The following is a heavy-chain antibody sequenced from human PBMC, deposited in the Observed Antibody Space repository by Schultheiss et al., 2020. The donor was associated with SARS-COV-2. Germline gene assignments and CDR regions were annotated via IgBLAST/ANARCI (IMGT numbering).Heavy chain of an antibody. J-gene: IGHJ3*02. V-gene: IGHV4-34*01. CDR2: INHSGST. D-gene: IGHD2-15*01. CDR1: GGSFSGYY. Sequence: SETLSLTCAVYGGSFSGYYWSWIRQPPGKGLEWIGEINHSGSTNYNPSLKSRVTISVDTSKNQFSLKLSSVTAADTAVYYCARSRRGGDAFDIWGQGTMVTVSS. CDR3: ARSRRGGDAFDI.